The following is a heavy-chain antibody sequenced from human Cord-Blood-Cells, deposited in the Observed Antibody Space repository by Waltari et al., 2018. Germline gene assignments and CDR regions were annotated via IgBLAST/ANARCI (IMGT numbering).Heavy chain of an antibody. CDR3: ARISGSGWYFDY. D-gene: IGHD6-19*01. V-gene: IGHV4-39*01. CDR1: GGSLSSSSYY. CDR2: IYYRGST. Sequence: QLPLQETGPGLVKPPETLSLPCTVSGGSLSSSSYYWGWSRQPPGKGLEWIGSIYYRGSTYYNPSLKSRVTISVDTSKNQFSLKLSSVTAADTAVYYCARISGSGWYFDYWGQGTLVTVSS. J-gene: IGHJ4*02.